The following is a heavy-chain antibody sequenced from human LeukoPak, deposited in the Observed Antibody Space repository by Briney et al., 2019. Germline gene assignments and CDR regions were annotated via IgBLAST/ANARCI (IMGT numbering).Heavy chain of an antibody. J-gene: IGHJ4*02. CDR1: GFTFSSYA. D-gene: IGHD6-6*01. V-gene: IGHV3-64D*06. Sequence: GGSLRLSCSASGFTFSSYAMHWVRQAPGKGLAYVSSISSNGGSTYYADSVKGRFTISRDNSKNTLFLQMSSLRTEDTAVYYCAGSIAARLDYWGQGTLVTVSS. CDR2: ISSNGGST. CDR3: AGSIAARLDY.